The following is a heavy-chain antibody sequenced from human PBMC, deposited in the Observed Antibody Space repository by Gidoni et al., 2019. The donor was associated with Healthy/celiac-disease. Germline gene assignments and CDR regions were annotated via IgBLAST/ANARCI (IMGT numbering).Heavy chain of an antibody. Sequence: EVQLLESGGGWVQPGGSLRLACAASGFTFSSYAMSWVRQAPGKGLEWVSALRGSGVSTYYADSVTGRFTISRDNSKNTLSLQMHSLRAADTAVYYCAKGAPRTLLADVDTAMGGGYWGQGTLVTVSS. D-gene: IGHD5-18*01. J-gene: IGHJ4*02. CDR1: GFTFSSYA. V-gene: IGHV3-23*01. CDR3: AKGAPRTLLADVDTAMGGGY. CDR2: LRGSGVST.